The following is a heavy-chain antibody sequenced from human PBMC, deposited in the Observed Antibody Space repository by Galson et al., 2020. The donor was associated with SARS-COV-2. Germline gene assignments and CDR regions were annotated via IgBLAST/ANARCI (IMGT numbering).Heavy chain of an antibody. V-gene: IGHV4-38-2*02. CDR1: GYSISSGYY. CDR2: IYYSGST. Sequence: SETLSLTCTVSGYSISSGYYWAWLRPPPGKGLEWIGTIYYSGSTYYNPSLKSRVTISVDTSKNQFSLSLSSLTAADTAVYFCARVFRFSGSYYFGYWGQGTLVSVSS. J-gene: IGHJ4*02. D-gene: IGHD1-26*01. CDR3: ARVFRFSGSYYFGY.